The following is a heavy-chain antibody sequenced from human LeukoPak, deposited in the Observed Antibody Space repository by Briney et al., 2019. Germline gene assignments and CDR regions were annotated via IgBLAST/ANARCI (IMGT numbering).Heavy chain of an antibody. CDR2: IYYSGST. CDR1: GGSISSSSYY. J-gene: IGHJ5*02. CDR3: ARDEVDYGDSTAWNWFDP. V-gene: IGHV4-39*07. D-gene: IGHD4-17*01. Sequence: SETLSLTCTVSGGSISSSSYYWGWIRQPPGKGLEWIGSIYYSGSTYYNPSLKSRVTISVDTSKNQFSLKLSSVTAADTAVYYCARDEVDYGDSTAWNWFDPWGQGTLVTVSS.